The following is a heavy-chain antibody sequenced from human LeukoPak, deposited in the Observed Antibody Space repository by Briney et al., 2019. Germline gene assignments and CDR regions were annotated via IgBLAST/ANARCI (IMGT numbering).Heavy chain of an antibody. Sequence: PGGSLRLSCAGSGFTFRSDWMSWVRQVPGKGLEWVANINYDGSEKYYMDSVKGRFTISRDNAKNSLYLQMNSLRAEDTALYYCAKETLTGLMVRGVIKTRDYYGMDVWGQGTTVTVSS. CDR3: AKETLTGLMVRGVIKTRDYYGMDV. CDR2: INYDGSEK. J-gene: IGHJ6*02. CDR1: GFTFRSDW. D-gene: IGHD3-10*01. V-gene: IGHV3-7*03.